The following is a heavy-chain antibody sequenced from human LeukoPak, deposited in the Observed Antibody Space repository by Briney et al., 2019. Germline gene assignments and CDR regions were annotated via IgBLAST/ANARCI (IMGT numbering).Heavy chain of an antibody. CDR1: GGSISSGGYY. D-gene: IGHD2-2*02. CDR3: ARRGYCSSTICYRLFDY. J-gene: IGHJ4*02. Sequence: SETLSLTCTVSGGSISSGGYYWSWIRQPPGKGLEWIGYIYHSGSTYYNPSLKSRVTISVDTSKNQFSLKLSSVTAADTAVYYCARRGYCSSTICYRLFDYWGQGTLVTVSS. V-gene: IGHV4-30-2*01. CDR2: IYHSGST.